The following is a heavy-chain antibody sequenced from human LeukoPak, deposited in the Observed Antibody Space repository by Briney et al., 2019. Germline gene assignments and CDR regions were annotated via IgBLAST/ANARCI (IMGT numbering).Heavy chain of an antibody. J-gene: IGHJ5*02. D-gene: IGHD6-6*01. CDR2: IGPNSGGT. CDR1: GYTFTDYY. CDR3: ARSNIAVRRGDNWFDP. V-gene: IGHV1-2*02. Sequence: ASVKVSCKASGYTFTDYYMHWVRPAPGQGLEWMGWIGPNSGGTNYAQKFQGRVTMTRDSSISTAYMELTRLISDDTAVYYCARSNIAVRRGDNWFDPWGQGTLVTVSS.